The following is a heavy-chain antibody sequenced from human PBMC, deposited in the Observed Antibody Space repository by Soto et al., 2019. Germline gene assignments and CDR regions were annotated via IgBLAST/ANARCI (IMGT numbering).Heavy chain of an antibody. J-gene: IGHJ3*02. V-gene: IGHV3-30-3*01. Sequence: GGSLRLSCAASGFTFSSYAMHWVRQAPGKGLEWVAVISYDGSNKYYADSVKGRFTISRDNSKNTLYLQMNSLRAEDTAVYYCEREEWSWSAACDIWGQGKMVTVSS. CDR1: GFTFSSYA. D-gene: IGHD3-3*01. CDR2: ISYDGSNK. CDR3: EREEWSWSAACDI.